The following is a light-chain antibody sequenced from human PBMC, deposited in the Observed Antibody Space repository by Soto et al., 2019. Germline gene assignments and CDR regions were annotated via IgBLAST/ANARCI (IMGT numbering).Light chain of an antibody. CDR1: QNINIW. V-gene: IGKV1-5*03. Sequence: DIQMTQSPSTLSASVGDSVTITCRASQNINIWLAWYQQKPGKAPKLLIYKASSLEVGVPSRFSGSGSGAEFTLTISSLQPDDFATYYCQQYGSYWTFGQGTKVEIK. CDR2: KAS. J-gene: IGKJ1*01. CDR3: QQYGSYWT.